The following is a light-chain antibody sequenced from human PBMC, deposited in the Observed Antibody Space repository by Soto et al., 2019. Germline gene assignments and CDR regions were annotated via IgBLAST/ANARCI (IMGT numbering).Light chain of an antibody. CDR3: NSYTSSSTFV. J-gene: IGLJ1*01. Sequence: QSALTQPASVSGAPGQWITISCTGTSCDVGGDNYVSWFQQHPGKAPKLMVYGDTNRPSGVSNRFSGSRSGNSASLTISGLQYEDEAEYYCNSYTSSSTFVFGTGTKLTVL. CDR1: SCDVGGDNY. V-gene: IGLV2-14*01. CDR2: GDT.